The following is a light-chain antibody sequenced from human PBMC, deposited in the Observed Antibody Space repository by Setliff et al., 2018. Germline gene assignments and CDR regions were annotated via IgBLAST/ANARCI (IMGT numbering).Light chain of an antibody. CDR3: NSYTTSNTYV. CDR2: AVN. V-gene: IGLV2-14*01. J-gene: IGLJ1*01. Sequence: QSALTQPASVSGSPGQSITISCTGSSSDLGDNNFVSWYQQRPGKAPKLLFYAVNKRPSGVSNRFSASKSANTASLTISGLQAEDEADYYCNSYTTSNTYVFGTGTKVTVL. CDR1: SSDLGDNNF.